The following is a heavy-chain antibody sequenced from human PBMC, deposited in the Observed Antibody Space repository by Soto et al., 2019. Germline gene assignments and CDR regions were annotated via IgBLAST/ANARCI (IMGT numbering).Heavy chain of an antibody. V-gene: IGHV2-5*02. CDR1: GFSLSTSGVG. CDR2: IYWDDDK. Sequence: QITLKESGPTLVKPTQTLTLTCTFSGFSLSTSGVGVGWIRQPPGKALEWLALIYWDDDKRYSPSLKSRLTITKDTSKNQGVLTMTNMDPVDTATYYCARTYYDILTGYRYFDYWGQGTLVTVSS. D-gene: IGHD3-9*01. J-gene: IGHJ4*02. CDR3: ARTYYDILTGYRYFDY.